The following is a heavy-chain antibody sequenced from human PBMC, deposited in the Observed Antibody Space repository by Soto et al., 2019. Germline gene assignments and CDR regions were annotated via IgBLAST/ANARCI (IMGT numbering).Heavy chain of an antibody. CDR2: IYYSGST. V-gene: IGHV4-39*01. J-gene: IGHJ5*02. CDR3: ARRVDIVVVVAATNWFDP. CDR1: GGSISSSSYY. Sequence: SETLSLTCTVSGGSISSSSYYWGWIRQPPGKGLEWIGSIYYSGSTYYNPSLKSRVTISVDTSKNQFSLKLSSVTAADTAVYYCARRVDIVVVVAATNWFDPWGQGTLVTVSS. D-gene: IGHD2-15*01.